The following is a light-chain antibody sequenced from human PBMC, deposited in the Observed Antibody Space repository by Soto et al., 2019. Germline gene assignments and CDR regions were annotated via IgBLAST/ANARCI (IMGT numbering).Light chain of an antibody. V-gene: IGKV1-17*01. J-gene: IGKJ1*01. CDR3: LQHNAYPRT. Sequence: DIQMTQSPSSLSASVGDRVTITCRASQAITNDLGWYQQKPGRAPQRLIYLASSLQSGVPSRFRGSGSGTVFTLTISSLQPEDFATYFCLQHNAYPRTFGQGTKVEVK. CDR2: LAS. CDR1: QAITND.